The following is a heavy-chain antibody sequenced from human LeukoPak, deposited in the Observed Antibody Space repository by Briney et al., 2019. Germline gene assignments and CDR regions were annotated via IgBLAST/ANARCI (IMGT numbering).Heavy chain of an antibody. V-gene: IGHV4-59*08. CDR3: ARRYCSGGNCYPFDY. J-gene: IGHJ4*02. D-gene: IGHD2-15*01. Sequence: SETLSLTCTVSGGSISSYYWSWIRQPPGKGLEWIGYIYYSGSTYYNPSLKSRVTISVDTSKNQFSLKLSSVTAADTAVYYCARRYCSGGNCYPFDYWGQGTLVTVSS. CDR1: GGSISSYY. CDR2: IYYSGST.